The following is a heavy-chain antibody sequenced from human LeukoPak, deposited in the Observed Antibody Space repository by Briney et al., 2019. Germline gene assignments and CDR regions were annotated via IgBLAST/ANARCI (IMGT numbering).Heavy chain of an antibody. V-gene: IGHV4-59*01. CDR2: IDHSGKT. J-gene: IGHJ3*01. Sequence: SETLSLTCTVSGGSISSNYWSWIRQPPGKGLEWIAYIDHSGKTKYNPSLKSRVTISLDTSKNEFSLKVNSVTAADTAVYYCARSGYGDHNDAFDVWGQGTMVTVSS. CDR3: ARSGYGDHNDAFDV. CDR1: GGSISSNY. D-gene: IGHD4-17*01.